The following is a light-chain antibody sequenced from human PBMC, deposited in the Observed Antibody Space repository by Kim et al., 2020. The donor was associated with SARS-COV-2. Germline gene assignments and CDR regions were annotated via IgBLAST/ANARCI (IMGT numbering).Light chain of an antibody. CDR3: SSYTSSKTWV. CDR1: SSDIGGYNY. V-gene: IGLV2-14*03. Sequence: QSALTQPASVSGSPGQSITISCTGTSSDIGGYNYVSWYQQHPGKAPKLLIYDVTKWPSGVSNRFSGSKSGNTASLTISGLQADDEADYYCSSYTSSKTWVFGGGTQLTVL. J-gene: IGLJ3*02. CDR2: DVT.